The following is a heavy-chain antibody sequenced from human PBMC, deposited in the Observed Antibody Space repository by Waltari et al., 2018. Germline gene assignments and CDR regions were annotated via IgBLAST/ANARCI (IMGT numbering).Heavy chain of an antibody. V-gene: IGHV3-9*01. J-gene: IGHJ4*02. Sequence: EVQLVESGGGLVQPGRSLRLSCAASGFTLDTYAMHWVRQAPGKGLEGVSGSSWNSDYIGYADSVKGRFTISGDKNFVSLQMSSLRAEDTALYYCARDPLYGSYEFDCWGQGTLVTVSS. CDR1: GFTLDTYA. D-gene: IGHD1-26*01. CDR2: SSWNSDYI. CDR3: ARDPLYGSYEFDC.